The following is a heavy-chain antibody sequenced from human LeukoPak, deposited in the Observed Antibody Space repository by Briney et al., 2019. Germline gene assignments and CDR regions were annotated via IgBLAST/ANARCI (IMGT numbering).Heavy chain of an antibody. CDR1: GFTFNSYA. CDR3: AISIGGIAAEFDY. J-gene: IGHJ4*02. V-gene: IGHV3-23*01. D-gene: IGHD6-13*01. Sequence: GGSLRLSCAASGFTFNSYAMSWVRQAPGKGLEWVSVMSGSGGSTYYADSVKGRFTISRDNSKNTLYLQMNSLRAEDTAVYYCAISIGGIAAEFDYWGQGTLVTVSS. CDR2: MSGSGGST.